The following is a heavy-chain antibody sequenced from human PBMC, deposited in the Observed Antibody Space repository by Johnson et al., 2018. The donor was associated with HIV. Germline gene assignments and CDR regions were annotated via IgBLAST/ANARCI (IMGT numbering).Heavy chain of an antibody. D-gene: IGHD3-3*01. Sequence: QVQLVESGGGLVQPGGSLRLSCAASGFTFSNYGMHWVRQAPGKGLEWVAFIRYDGSDKYYEDSVKGRFTVSRDNSKNTLYLQMNGLGPEDTAVYYCVKMYYNFWSGYSAQMDAFDVWGQGTMVTVSS. CDR2: IRYDGSDK. CDR3: VKMYYNFWSGYSAQMDAFDV. V-gene: IGHV3-30*02. J-gene: IGHJ3*01. CDR1: GFTFSNYG.